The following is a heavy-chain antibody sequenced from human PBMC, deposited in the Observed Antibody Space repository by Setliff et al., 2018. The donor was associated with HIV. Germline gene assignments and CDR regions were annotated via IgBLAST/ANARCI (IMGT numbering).Heavy chain of an antibody. Sequence: PSETLSLTCTVSGGSISSHYWSWIRQPPGKGLEWIGSIYYSGSTNYNPSLKSRVTISVDTSMNQFSLKLTSVTAADTAVYYCAREVDVVTTSDAFDIWGQGTMVTVSS. D-gene: IGHD2-21*02. CDR3: AREVDVVTTSDAFDI. CDR2: IYYSGST. J-gene: IGHJ3*02. CDR1: GGSISSHY. V-gene: IGHV4-59*11.